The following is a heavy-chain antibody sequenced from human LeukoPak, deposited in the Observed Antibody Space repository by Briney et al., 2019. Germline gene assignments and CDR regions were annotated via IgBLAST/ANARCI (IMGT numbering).Heavy chain of an antibody. D-gene: IGHD4/OR15-4a*01. V-gene: IGHV4-34*01. Sequence: LSETLSLTCAVYGGSLVGYYWSWIRQSPGKGLEWIGEINHGGSTKYNPSLKSRVTMSVDTSKNHFSLKLSSVTAADTAVYAREGRMSMGIEYWGQGTLVTVSS. J-gene: IGHJ4*02. CDR3: EGRMSMGIEY. CDR1: GGSLVGYY. CDR2: INHGGST.